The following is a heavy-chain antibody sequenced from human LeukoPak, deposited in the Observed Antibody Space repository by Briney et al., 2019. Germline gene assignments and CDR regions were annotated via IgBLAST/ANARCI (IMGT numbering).Heavy chain of an antibody. CDR3: ARDGGSYYGDLDY. Sequence: PGGSLRLSCAASGFTFSTYSMNWVRQAPGKGLEWVANIKQDGSEKYYVDSVKGRFTISRDNAKNSLYLQMNSLRAEDTAVYYCARDGGSYYGDLDYWGQGTLVTVSS. V-gene: IGHV3-7*01. CDR1: GFTFSTYS. J-gene: IGHJ4*02. CDR2: IKQDGSEK. D-gene: IGHD1-26*01.